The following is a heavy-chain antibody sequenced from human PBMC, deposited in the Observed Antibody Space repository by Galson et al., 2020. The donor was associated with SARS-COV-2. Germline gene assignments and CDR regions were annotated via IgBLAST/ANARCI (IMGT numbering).Heavy chain of an antibody. Sequence: ETSETLSLTCTVSGGSISSYYWSWIRQPPGKGLEWIGYIYYSGSTNYNPSLKSRVTISVDTSKNQFSLKLSSVTAADTAVYYCAREVATIGGVDYWGQGTLVTVSS. J-gene: IGHJ4*02. CDR3: AREVATIGGVDY. CDR2: IYYSGST. D-gene: IGHD5-12*01. V-gene: IGHV4-59*01. CDR1: GGSISSYY.